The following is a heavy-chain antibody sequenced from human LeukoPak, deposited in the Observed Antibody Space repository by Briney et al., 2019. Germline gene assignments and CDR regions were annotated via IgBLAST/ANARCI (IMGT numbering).Heavy chain of an antibody. CDR3: AKNRGNYYYFDY. CDR1: GFTFSNFA. CDR2: ISGSGDST. J-gene: IGHJ4*02. D-gene: IGHD4-11*01. Sequence: SGGSLRLSCAASGFTFSNFAMSWFRQAPGKGLEWVSAISGSGDSTYYADSVKGRFTISRDNSKNTLYLQMNSLRAEDTAVYYCAKNRGNYYYFDYWGQGTLVTVSS. V-gene: IGHV3-23*01.